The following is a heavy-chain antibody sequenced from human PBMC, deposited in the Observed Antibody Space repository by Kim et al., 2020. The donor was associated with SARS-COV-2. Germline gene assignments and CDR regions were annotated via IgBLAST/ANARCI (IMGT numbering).Heavy chain of an antibody. CDR3: ARTALTSSSWPYYFDY. D-gene: IGHD6-13*01. V-gene: IGHV2-70*01. J-gene: IGHJ4*02. CDR2: IDWDDDK. Sequence: SGPTLVNPTQTLTLTCTFSGFSLSTSGMCVSWIRQPPGKALEWLALIDWDDDKYYSTSLKTRLTISKDTSKNQVVLTMTNMDPVDTATYYCARTALTSSSWPYYFDYWGQGTLVTVSS. CDR1: GFSLSTSGMC.